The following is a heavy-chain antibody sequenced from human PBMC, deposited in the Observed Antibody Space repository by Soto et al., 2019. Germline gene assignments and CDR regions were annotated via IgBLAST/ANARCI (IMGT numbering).Heavy chain of an antibody. V-gene: IGHV1-69*01. CDR2: IIPIFGTA. J-gene: IGHJ6*02. CDR1: GGTFSSYA. Sequence: QMQLVQSGAEVKKPGSSVKVSCKASGGTFSSYAISWVRQAPGQGLEWMGGIIPIFGTANYAQKFQGRVTITADESTSTAYMELSSLRSEDTAVYYCARPNYYDSSGYYGGYYCYGMDVWGQGTTVTVSS. D-gene: IGHD3-22*01. CDR3: ARPNYYDSSGYYGGYYCYGMDV.